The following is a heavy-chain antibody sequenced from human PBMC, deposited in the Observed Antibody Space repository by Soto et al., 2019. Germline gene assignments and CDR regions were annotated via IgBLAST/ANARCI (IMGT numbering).Heavy chain of an antibody. CDR1: GGTFSSYT. D-gene: IGHD1-26*01. J-gene: IGHJ4*02. CDR2: IIPIFKTP. Sequence: QVQLVQSGAEVKKPGSSVMVSCKASGGTFSSYTFSWVRQAPGQGLEWMGGIIPIFKTPHYARKFQGRVTITADESTSTADMEMSSLRSEDTAVYYRARGAYRGGSTFDYWGQGTLVTVSS. CDR3: ARGAYRGGSTFDY. V-gene: IGHV1-69*01.